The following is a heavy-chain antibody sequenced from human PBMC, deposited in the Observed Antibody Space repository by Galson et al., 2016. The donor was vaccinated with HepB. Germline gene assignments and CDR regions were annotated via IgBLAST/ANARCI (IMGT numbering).Heavy chain of an antibody. Sequence: SLRLSCAASGFNFGLYYMNWIRQSPGRGLEWISYISKDSKFTDYADSVRGRFTISRDNAKNLVFLQMNSLRAEDTAVYFCVRAVFSDLWGQGTRVVASS. D-gene: IGHD3-3*01. CDR2: ISKDSKFT. CDR3: VRAVFSDL. J-gene: IGHJ5*02. V-gene: IGHV3-11*06. CDR1: GFNFGLYY.